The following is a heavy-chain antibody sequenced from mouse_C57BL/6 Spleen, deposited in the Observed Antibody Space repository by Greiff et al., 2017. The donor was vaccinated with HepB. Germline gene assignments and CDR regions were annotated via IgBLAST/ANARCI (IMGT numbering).Heavy chain of an antibody. J-gene: IGHJ4*01. Sequence: QVQLQQPGAELVMPGASVKLSCKASGYTFTSYWMHWVKQRPGQGLEWIGEIDPSDSYTNYNQKFKGKSTLTVDKSSSTAYMQLSSLTSEDSAVYYCARYEDLTGKYAMDYWGQGTSVTVSS. V-gene: IGHV1-69*01. D-gene: IGHD4-1*01. CDR3: ARYEDLTGKYAMDY. CDR2: IDPSDSYT. CDR1: GYTFTSYW.